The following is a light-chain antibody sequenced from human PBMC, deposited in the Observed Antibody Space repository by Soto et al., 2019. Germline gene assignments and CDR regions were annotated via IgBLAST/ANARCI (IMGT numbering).Light chain of an antibody. V-gene: IGLV2-23*01. CDR3: ASYVRNRDVV. J-gene: IGLJ2*01. CDR1: SSDVGSYNL. CDR2: EGS. Sequence: QSALTQPASVSGSPGQSITISCTGTSSDVGSYNLVSWYQQHPGKAPKLMIYEGSKRPSGVSNRFSGSKSGNTASLTSSGLQAEDEADYYCASYVRNRDVVFGGGTKLTVL.